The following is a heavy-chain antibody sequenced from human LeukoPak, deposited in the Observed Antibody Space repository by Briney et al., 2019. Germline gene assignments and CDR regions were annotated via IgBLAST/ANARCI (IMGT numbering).Heavy chain of an antibody. J-gene: IGHJ4*02. Sequence: ASVKVSCKASGYTFTGYYMHWVRQAPGQGLEWMGWINPNSGGTNYAQKFQGRVAMTRDTSISTAYMELSRLRSDDTAVYYCASRRYCINGVCYPFDYWGQGTLVTVSS. D-gene: IGHD2-8*01. V-gene: IGHV1-2*02. CDR2: INPNSGGT. CDR1: GYTFTGYY. CDR3: ASRRYCINGVCYPFDY.